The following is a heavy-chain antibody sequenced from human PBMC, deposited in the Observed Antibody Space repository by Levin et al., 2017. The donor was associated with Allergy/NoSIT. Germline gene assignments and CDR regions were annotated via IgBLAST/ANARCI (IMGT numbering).Heavy chain of an antibody. Sequence: KISCKASGGTFSSYAISWVRQAPGQGLEWMGGIIPIFGTANYAQKFQGRVTITADKSTSTAYMELSSLRSEDTAVYYCEVVGRVYCGGDCYSSDVDYWGQGTLVTVSS. D-gene: IGHD2-21*02. J-gene: IGHJ4*02. V-gene: IGHV1-69*06. CDR3: EVVGRVYCGGDCYSSDVDY. CDR2: IIPIFGTA. CDR1: GGTFSSYA.